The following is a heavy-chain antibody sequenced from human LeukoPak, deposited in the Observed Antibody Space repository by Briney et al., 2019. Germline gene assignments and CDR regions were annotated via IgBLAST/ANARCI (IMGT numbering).Heavy chain of an antibody. Sequence: GGSLRLSCAASGFTFSNLWMHWVRQAPGKGLEWVANIKQDGSEKKYVDSVKGRFSISRDNAKNSLYLQIYSLRVEDTAGYYCARWYGGSVSWVLDVWGQGTTVTVSS. J-gene: IGHJ6*02. V-gene: IGHV3-7*04. CDR3: ARWYGGSVSWVLDV. CDR1: GFTFSNLW. D-gene: IGHD3-10*01. CDR2: IKQDGSEK.